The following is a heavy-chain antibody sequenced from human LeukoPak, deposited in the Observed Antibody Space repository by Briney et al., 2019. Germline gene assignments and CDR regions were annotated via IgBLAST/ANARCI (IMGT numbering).Heavy chain of an antibody. V-gene: IGHV3-30-3*01. J-gene: IGHJ4*02. D-gene: IGHD5-18*01. CDR1: GFTFSSYA. Sequence: GGSLRLSCAASGFTFSSYAMHWVRQAPGKGLEWVAVISYDGSNKYYADSVKGRFTISRDKSKNTLYLQMNSLRAEDTAVYYCARDPATHHPDTASDYWGQGTLVTVSS. CDR3: ARDPATHHPDTASDY. CDR2: ISYDGSNK.